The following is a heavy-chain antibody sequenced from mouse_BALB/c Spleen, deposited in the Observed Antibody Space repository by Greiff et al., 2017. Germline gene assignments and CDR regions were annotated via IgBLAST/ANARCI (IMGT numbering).Heavy chain of an antibody. CDR3: ARSGYYGIAY. D-gene: IGHD1-1*01. J-gene: IGHJ3*01. Sequence: QVQLQQPGAELVKPGASVKISCKASGYTFTSYWMNWVKQRPGQGLEWIGEIDPSDSYTNNNQKFKDKATLTVDKSSSTAYMQLSSLTSEDSAVYYCARSGYYGIAYWGQGTLVTVSA. V-gene: IGHV1S126*01. CDR2: IDPSDSYT. CDR1: GYTFTSYW.